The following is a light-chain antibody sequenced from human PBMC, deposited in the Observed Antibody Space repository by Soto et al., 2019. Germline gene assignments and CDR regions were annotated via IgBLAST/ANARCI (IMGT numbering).Light chain of an antibody. CDR1: QSVSSSY. CDR3: PQYGSSPQA. V-gene: IGKV3-20*01. J-gene: IGKJ2*01. CDR2: GAS. Sequence: EIVLTQSPGTLSLSPGERATLSCRASQSVSSSYLAWYQQKPGQAPRLLIYGASSRATGIPDRFSGSGSGTDFTLTISSLEPADFAVYYWPQYGSSPQAFGQGTKLEIK.